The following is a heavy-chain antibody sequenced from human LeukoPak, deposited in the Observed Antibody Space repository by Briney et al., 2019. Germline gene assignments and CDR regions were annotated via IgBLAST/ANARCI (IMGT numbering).Heavy chain of an antibody. Sequence: ASVKVSCKASGYTFTSYGISWVRQDPGQGLEWMGWISAYNGNTNYAQKLQGRVTMTTDTSTSTAYMELRSLRSDDTAVYYCARAEIYCSGGSCYPVGADYWGQGTLVTVSS. CDR3: ARAEIYCSGGSCYPVGADY. V-gene: IGHV1-18*04. J-gene: IGHJ4*02. D-gene: IGHD2-15*01. CDR1: GYTFTSYG. CDR2: ISAYNGNT.